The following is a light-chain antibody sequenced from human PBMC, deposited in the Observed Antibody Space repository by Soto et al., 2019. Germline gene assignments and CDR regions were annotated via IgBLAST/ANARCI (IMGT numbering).Light chain of an antibody. J-gene: IGLJ7*01. CDR2: EVS. V-gene: IGLV2-14*01. CDR1: SSDVGGYNY. Sequence: QYVLTQPASVSGSPGQSITISCTGTSSDVGGYNYVSWYQQHPGKAPKLMIYEVSNRPSGVSNRFSGSKSGNTASLTISGLQAEDEADYYCSSYRSSSTLDVFGGGTQLTVL. CDR3: SSYRSSSTLDV.